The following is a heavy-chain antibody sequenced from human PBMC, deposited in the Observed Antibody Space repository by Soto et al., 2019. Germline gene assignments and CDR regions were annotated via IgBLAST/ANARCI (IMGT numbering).Heavy chain of an antibody. Sequence: QVQLQESGPGLVEPSGTLSLTCGVSGGTIRSPDWWTWVRQPPGKGLEWIGEICQSGSTNYTPSLESRVPISVDQSKNQFSPTLPCVTAADTAVYFCARGRGRYSSGWSWFDPWGQGILVTVSS. CDR2: ICQSGST. V-gene: IGHV4-4*02. J-gene: IGHJ5*02. CDR3: ARGRGRYSSGWSWFDP. D-gene: IGHD6-19*01. CDR1: GGTIRSPDW.